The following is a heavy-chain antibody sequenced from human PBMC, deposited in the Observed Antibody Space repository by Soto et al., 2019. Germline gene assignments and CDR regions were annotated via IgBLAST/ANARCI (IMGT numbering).Heavy chain of an antibody. D-gene: IGHD3-3*02. V-gene: IGHV4-34*01. CDR2: INHSGST. J-gene: IGHJ6*02. CDR1: GGSFSGYY. CDR3: ARGGRIAFGFLTYGMDV. Sequence: QVQLQQWGAGLLKTSETLSLTCAVYGGSFSGYYWSWIRQPPGKGLEWIGEINHSGSTNYNPSLKSRVTISVDTSKNQFSLKLSSVTAADTAVYYCARGGRIAFGFLTYGMDVWGQGTTVTVSS.